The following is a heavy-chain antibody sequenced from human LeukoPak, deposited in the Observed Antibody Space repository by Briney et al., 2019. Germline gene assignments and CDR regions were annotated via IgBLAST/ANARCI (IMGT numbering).Heavy chain of an antibody. CDR2: IYYSGST. V-gene: IGHV4-39*01. J-gene: IGHJ3*02. CDR1: GFTVSSNY. CDR3: ASHLPHPNAFDI. Sequence: GSLRLSCAASGFTVSSNYMSWVRQPPGKGLEWIGSIYYSGSTYYNPSLKSRVTISVDTSKNQFSLKLSSVTAADTAVYYCASHLPHPNAFDIWGQGTMVTVSS.